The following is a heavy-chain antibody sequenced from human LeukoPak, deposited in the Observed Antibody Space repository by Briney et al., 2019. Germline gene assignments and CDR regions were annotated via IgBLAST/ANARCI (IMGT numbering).Heavy chain of an antibody. D-gene: IGHD6-13*01. CDR2: INSSSSYI. Sequence: GGSLRLSCAASGFTFSSYSMNWVRQAPGKGLEWVSSINSSSSYIYYADSVKGRFTISRDNAKNSLYLQMNSLRAEDTAVYYCARDRQQLVLDYWGQGTLVTVSS. CDR3: ARDRQQLVLDY. V-gene: IGHV3-21*01. CDR1: GFTFSSYS. J-gene: IGHJ4*02.